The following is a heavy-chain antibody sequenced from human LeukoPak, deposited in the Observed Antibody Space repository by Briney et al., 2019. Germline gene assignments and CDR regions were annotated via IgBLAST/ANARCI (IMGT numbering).Heavy chain of an antibody. Sequence: GGSLRLSCAASGFTFSNSWMAWVPQAPGKGLDWVANIKQEGSTNNYAESLTGRFTLSRVKPKSSVYVQINSLRADDTAVYYCARDTDGSLDYWGQGILVTVAS. D-gene: IGHD1-26*01. J-gene: IGHJ4*02. CDR3: ARDTDGSLDY. CDR2: IKQEGSTN. V-gene: IGHV3-7*01. CDR1: GFTFSNSW.